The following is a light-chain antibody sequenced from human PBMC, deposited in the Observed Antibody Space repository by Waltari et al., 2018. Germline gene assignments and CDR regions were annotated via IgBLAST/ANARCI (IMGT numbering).Light chain of an antibody. V-gene: IGLV1-44*01. CDR3: AAWDDSLNIWV. Sequence: QSVLTQPPSASGTTGQRVTLSCSGGSSNIRTNSVNWYQQLPGTAPKLLIFTNVHRPSGVPDRFSGSKSGTSASLAISGLQSEDEADYYCAAWDDSLNIWVFGGGTKLTVL. CDR1: SSNIRTNS. CDR2: TNV. J-gene: IGLJ3*02.